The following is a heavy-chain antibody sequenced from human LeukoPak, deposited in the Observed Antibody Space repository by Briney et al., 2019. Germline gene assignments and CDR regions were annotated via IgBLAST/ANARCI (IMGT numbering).Heavy chain of an antibody. CDR3: ARGMVRGVSPYYGMDV. CDR2: INTNTGNP. CDR1: GYTFTSYA. D-gene: IGHD3-10*01. V-gene: IGHV7-4-1*02. Sequence: ASVKVSCKASGYTFTSYAMDWVRQAPGQGLEWMGWINTNTGNPTYAQGFTGRFVFSLDTSVSTAYLQISSLKAEDTAVYYCARGMVRGVSPYYGMDVWGQGTTVTVSS. J-gene: IGHJ6*02.